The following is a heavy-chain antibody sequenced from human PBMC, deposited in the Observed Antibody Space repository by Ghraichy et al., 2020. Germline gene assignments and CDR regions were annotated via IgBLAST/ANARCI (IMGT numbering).Heavy chain of an antibody. CDR1: GYTFTGYY. Sequence: ASVKVSCKASGYTFTGYYMHWVRQAPGQGLEWMGRINPNSGGTNYAQKFQGRVTMTRDTSISTAYMELSRLRSDDTAVYYCARDRGCSSTSCSNSWFDPWGQGTLVTVSS. J-gene: IGHJ5*02. CDR3: ARDRGCSSTSCSNSWFDP. D-gene: IGHD2-2*01. V-gene: IGHV1-2*06. CDR2: INPNSGGT.